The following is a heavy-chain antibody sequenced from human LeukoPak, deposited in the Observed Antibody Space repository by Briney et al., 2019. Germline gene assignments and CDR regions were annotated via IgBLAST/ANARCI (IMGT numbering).Heavy chain of an antibody. V-gene: IGHV3-48*04. CDR1: GFSLSSYS. CDR2: ISSGSSTV. CDR3: AKRGGTESFYYYYYMDV. D-gene: IGHD2-15*01. Sequence: GGSLRLSCAASGFSLSSYSMNWVRQAPGKGLEWVSYISSGSSTVYYADSVKGRITISKDNAKNSLYLQMNSLRAEDTAEYYCAKRGGTESFYYYYYMDVWGKGTTVTVSS. J-gene: IGHJ6*03.